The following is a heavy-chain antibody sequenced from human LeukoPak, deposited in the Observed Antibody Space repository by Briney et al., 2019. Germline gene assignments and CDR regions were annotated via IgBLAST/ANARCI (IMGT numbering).Heavy chain of an antibody. CDR1: GGSISRYY. V-gene: IGHV4-59*01. CDR2: IYYSGST. D-gene: IGHD2-15*01. CDR3: ATLCSGGSCYYDASDEYFQH. J-gene: IGHJ1*01. Sequence: PSETLSLTCPVSGGSISRYYWRWIRQPPGRGLEWIGYIYYSGSTNYNPSLKSRVTISVDSSKNQFSLKLSSVTAAYTAVYYCATLCSGGSCYYDASDEYFQHWGQSTLVTVSS.